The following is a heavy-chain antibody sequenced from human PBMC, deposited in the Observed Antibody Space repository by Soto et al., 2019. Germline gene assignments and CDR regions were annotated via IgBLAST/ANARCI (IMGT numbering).Heavy chain of an antibody. CDR1: GYTFNTYG. CDR3: ARDRDRVADF. Sequence: QVHLVQSGAEVKKPGASVKVSCKASGYTFNTYGITWVRQAPGQGLEWMAWINAYNGNTLYAKNLQGRVTMTTETSTSTAYMEMRRLTSADTAVYYCARDRDRVADFWGQGTMVTVSS. J-gene: IGHJ3*01. CDR2: INAYNGNT. V-gene: IGHV1-18*01. D-gene: IGHD5-12*01.